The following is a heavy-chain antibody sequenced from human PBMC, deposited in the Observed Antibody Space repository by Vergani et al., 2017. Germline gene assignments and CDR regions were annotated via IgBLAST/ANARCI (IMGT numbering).Heavy chain of an antibody. CDR3: ASAPIPGGYSYGYGVRTLYYFDY. Sequence: QVQLQESGPGLVKPSQTLSLTCTVSGGSISSGGYYWSWIRQHPGKGLEWIGYIYYSGSTYYNPSLKSRVTISVDTSKNQFSLKLSSVTAADTAVYYGASAPIPGGYSYGYGVRTLYYFDYWGQGTLVTVSS. D-gene: IGHD5-18*01. J-gene: IGHJ4*02. CDR1: GGSISSGGYY. V-gene: IGHV4-31*03. CDR2: IYYSGST.